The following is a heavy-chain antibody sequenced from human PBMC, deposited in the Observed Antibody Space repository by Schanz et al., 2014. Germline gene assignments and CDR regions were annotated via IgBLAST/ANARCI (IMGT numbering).Heavy chain of an antibody. Sequence: EVQLLESGGGLVQPGGSLRLSCLASGFGFSDYFMAWIRQPPGKGLEWVSSINTGGDSTYYADSVKGRFTISRDNSRDTVYLQMNSLRADDTAMYYCARWFLIRGVILDSWGQGTLVTVSS. CDR3: ARWFLIRGVILDS. CDR2: INTGGDST. CDR1: GFGFSDYF. D-gene: IGHD3-10*01. J-gene: IGHJ4*02. V-gene: IGHV3-23*01.